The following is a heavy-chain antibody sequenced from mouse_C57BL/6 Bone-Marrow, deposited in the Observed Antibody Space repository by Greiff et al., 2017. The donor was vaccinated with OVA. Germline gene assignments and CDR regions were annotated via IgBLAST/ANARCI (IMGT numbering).Heavy chain of an antibody. D-gene: IGHD1-1*01. CDR1: GYSFTDYN. Sequence: VQLQQSGPELVKPGASVKISCKASGYSFTDYNMNWVKQSNGKSLEWIGVINPNYGTTSYNQKFKGKATLTVDQSSSPAYMQLNSLTSEDSAVYYCARDYYYGSSNVGGAMDYWGQGTSVTVSS. CDR2: INPNYGTT. CDR3: ARDYYYGSSNVGGAMDY. V-gene: IGHV1-39*01. J-gene: IGHJ4*01.